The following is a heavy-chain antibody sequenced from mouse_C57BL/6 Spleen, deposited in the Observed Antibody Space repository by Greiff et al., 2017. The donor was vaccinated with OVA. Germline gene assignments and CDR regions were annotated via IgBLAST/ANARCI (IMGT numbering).Heavy chain of an antibody. CDR3: ARQGGDYFDY. V-gene: IGHV5-12*01. J-gene: IGHJ2*01. CDR2: ISNGGGST. Sequence: EVQRVESGGGLVQPGGSLKLSCAASGFTFSDYYMYWVRQTPEKRLEWVAYISNGGGSTYYPDTVKGRFTISRDNAKNTLYLQMSRLKSADTAMYYCARQGGDYFDYWGQGTTLTVSS. CDR1: GFTFSDYY.